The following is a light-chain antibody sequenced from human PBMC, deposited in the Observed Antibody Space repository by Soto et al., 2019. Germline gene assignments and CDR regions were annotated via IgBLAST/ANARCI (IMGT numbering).Light chain of an antibody. Sequence: DIQMTQSPSTLSASVGDRVTITCRASQSISSWLAWYQQKPGKAPNLLIYEASSLESGVPSRFSGSGSGTEFTLTISSLQPDDFATYYCQHFNNYSLITFGQGTRLEIK. CDR3: QHFNNYSLIT. V-gene: IGKV1-5*03. CDR2: EAS. J-gene: IGKJ5*01. CDR1: QSISSW.